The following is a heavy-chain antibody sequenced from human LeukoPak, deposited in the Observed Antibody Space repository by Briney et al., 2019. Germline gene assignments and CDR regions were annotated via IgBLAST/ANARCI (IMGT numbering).Heavy chain of an antibody. V-gene: IGHV3-23*01. D-gene: IGHD3-3*01. J-gene: IGHJ4*02. CDR3: AKRDDFWSGYYFDY. Sequence: GGSLRLSCAASGFTFSSYAMSWVRQAPWKGLEWVSAISGSGGSTYYADSVKGRFTISRDNSKNTLYLQMNSLRAEDTAVYYCAKRDDFWSGYYFDYWGQGTLVTVSS. CDR2: ISGSGGST. CDR1: GFTFSSYA.